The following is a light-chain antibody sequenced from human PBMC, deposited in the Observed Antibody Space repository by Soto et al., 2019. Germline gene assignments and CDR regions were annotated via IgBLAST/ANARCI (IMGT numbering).Light chain of an antibody. V-gene: IGKV1D-12*01. CDR3: QQANSFPLT. CDR2: AAS. CDR1: QGISSW. J-gene: IGKJ4*01. Sequence: IQMTESPSSVSASVGDSVTITCGGSQGISSWLAWDQQRPVTARELLMYAASSLQSGVPSRFSGSGSGTDFTLTISRLKAEDVATYYCQQANSFPLTFGGGTKVDIK.